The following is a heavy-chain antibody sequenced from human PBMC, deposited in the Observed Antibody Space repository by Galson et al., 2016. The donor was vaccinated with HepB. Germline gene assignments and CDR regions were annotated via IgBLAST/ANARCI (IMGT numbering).Heavy chain of an antibody. Sequence: SVKVSCKASGYTFTPYAISWVRQAPAQALEYLGRIDTSNGNTNYPQKFQDRVTLTTDTSTSTTYMELRSLISDDTAVYYCSRHYSSTWPAGLIFDSWGPGTRVTVSS. CDR1: GYTFTPYA. CDR2: IDTSNGNT. CDR3: SRHYSSTWPAGLIFDS. J-gene: IGHJ4*02. V-gene: IGHV1-18*01. D-gene: IGHD6-6*01.